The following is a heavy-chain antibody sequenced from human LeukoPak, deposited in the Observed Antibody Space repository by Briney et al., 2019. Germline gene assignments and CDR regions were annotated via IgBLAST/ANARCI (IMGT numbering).Heavy chain of an antibody. V-gene: IGHV1-2*02. J-gene: IGHJ4*02. CDR1: GYTFTGYY. CDR3: ARGVSSFLGGSGSYWEGNY. CDR2: INPNSGGT. Sequence: ASVKVSCKASGYTFTGYYMHLVRQAPGQGLEWMGWINPNSGGTNYAQKFQGRVTMTRDTSISTAYMELSRMRSDDTAVYYCARGVSSFLGGSGSYWEGNYWGQGTLVTVSS. D-gene: IGHD3-10*01.